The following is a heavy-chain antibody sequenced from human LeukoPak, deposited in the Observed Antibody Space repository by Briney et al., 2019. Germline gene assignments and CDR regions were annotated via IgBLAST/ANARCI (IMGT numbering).Heavy chain of an antibody. CDR2: ISYDGSNK. V-gene: IGHV3-30-3*01. J-gene: IGHJ6*02. CDR1: GFTFSSYA. Sequence: GGSLRLSCAASGFTFSSYAMHWVRQAPGKGLEWVAVISYDGSNKYYADSVKGRFTISRDNSKNTLYLQMNSLRAEDTAVYYCARGEAVAGYYYGMDVWGQGTTVTVSS. D-gene: IGHD6-19*01. CDR3: ARGEAVAGYYYGMDV.